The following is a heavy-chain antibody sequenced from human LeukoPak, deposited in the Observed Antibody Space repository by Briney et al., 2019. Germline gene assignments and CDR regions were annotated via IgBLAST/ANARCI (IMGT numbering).Heavy chain of an antibody. D-gene: IGHD5-24*01. CDR2: ISGSGGST. Sequence: GGSLRLSCAASGFTFSTYAMSWVRQAPGKGLEWVSSISGSGGSTYYADSVRGRFTISRDNSKNTLYLQMNSLRAEDTAVYYCAKGGDGYNYYFDYWGQETLVTVSS. J-gene: IGHJ4*02. CDR3: AKGGDGYNYYFDY. V-gene: IGHV3-23*01. CDR1: GFTFSTYA.